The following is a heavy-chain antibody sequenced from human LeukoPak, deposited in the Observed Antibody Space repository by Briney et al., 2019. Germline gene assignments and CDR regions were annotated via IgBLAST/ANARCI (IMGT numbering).Heavy chain of an antibody. CDR3: ARARNDYDSNGFSFLDY. V-gene: IGHV3-33*01. CDR2: IWYDGSNI. Sequence: PEGSQRLSCAASGISFSSHGMHWVRQAPGKGLEWVAVIWYDGSNIYYADSVKGRFTISRDNSKNTLYLQMNSLRAEDTALYYCARARNDYDSNGFSFLDYWGQGTLVTVSS. J-gene: IGHJ4*02. CDR1: GISFSSHG. D-gene: IGHD3-22*01.